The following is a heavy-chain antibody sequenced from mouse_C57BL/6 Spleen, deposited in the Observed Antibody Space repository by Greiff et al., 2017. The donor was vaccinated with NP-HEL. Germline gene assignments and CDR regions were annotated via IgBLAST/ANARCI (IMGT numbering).Heavy chain of an antibody. J-gene: IGHJ2*01. CDR2: IYPGSGST. CDR3: ARRREYDDGDDY. Sequence: QVQLQQSGAELVKPGASVKMSCKASGYTFTSYWITWVKQRPGQGLEWIGDIYPGSGSTNYNEKFKSKATLTVDTSSSTAYMQLSSLTSEDSAVYYCARRREYDDGDDYWGQGTTLTVSS. D-gene: IGHD2-12*01. CDR1: GYTFTSYW. V-gene: IGHV1-55*01.